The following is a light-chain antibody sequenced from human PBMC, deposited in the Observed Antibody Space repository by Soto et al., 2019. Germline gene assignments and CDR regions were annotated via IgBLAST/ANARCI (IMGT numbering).Light chain of an antibody. CDR1: QSVFYRSHDKNY. CDR2: WAS. CDR3: QQYYNPPLT. J-gene: IGKJ4*02. Sequence: DIVMTQSPDSLAVSLGERATINCKSSQSVFYRSHDKNYLAWYQQKPGQPPKLLISWASTRESGVPDRFSGSGSGTDLTLTISSLHAEDVAVYYCQQYYNPPLTFGGGTEVEIK. V-gene: IGKV4-1*01.